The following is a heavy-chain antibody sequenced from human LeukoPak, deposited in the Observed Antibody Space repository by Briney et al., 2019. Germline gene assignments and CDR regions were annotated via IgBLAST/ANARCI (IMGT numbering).Heavy chain of an antibody. CDR3: VPRPTVVTPGVDY. CDR1: GFTFRSYG. CDR2: ISNSGGST. Sequence: GGSLRLSCAASGFTFRSYGMSWVRQAPGKGLEWVSGISNSGGSTNYADSVKGRFTISRDNSKNTLYLQMNSLRAEDTAVYCCVPRPTVVTPGVDYWGRGTLVTVSS. D-gene: IGHD4-23*01. J-gene: IGHJ4*02. V-gene: IGHV3-23*01.